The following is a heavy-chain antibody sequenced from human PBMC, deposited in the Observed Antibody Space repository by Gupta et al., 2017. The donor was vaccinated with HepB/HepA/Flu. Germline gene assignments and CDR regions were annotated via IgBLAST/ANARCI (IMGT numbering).Heavy chain of an antibody. J-gene: IGHJ4*02. D-gene: IGHD1-26*01. CDR3: TIGVGATEVDY. V-gene: IGHV3-15*01. Sequence: DYAAPAKDRFIISRDDSKNTLYLEMNSLQIEDTAVYYCTIGVGATEVDYWGQGTLVTVSS.